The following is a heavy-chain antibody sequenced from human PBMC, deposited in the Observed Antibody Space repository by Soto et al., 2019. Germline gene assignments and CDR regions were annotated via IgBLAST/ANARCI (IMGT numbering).Heavy chain of an antibody. CDR3: PRARGQYSSSSGPLVKFDY. V-gene: IGHV3-48*02. Sequence: TGGSLRLSCAASGFTFSSYSMNWVRQAPGKGLERVSYISSSRSTIYYADSVKGRFTISRDNAKNSLYLQMNSLRDEDTAVYYCPRARGQYSSSSGPLVKFDYWGQGTLVTVSS. CDR1: GFTFSSYS. J-gene: IGHJ4*02. CDR2: ISSSRSTI. D-gene: IGHD6-6*01.